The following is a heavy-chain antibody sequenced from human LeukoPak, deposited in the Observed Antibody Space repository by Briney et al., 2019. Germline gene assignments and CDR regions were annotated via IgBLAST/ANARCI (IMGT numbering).Heavy chain of an antibody. J-gene: IGHJ3*02. CDR2: IYHSGST. V-gene: IGHV4-30-2*01. D-gene: IGHD2-21*02. Sequence: PSETLSLTCAVSGGSISSGGYSWSWIRQPPGKGLEWIGYIYHSGSTYYNPSLKSRVTISVDRSKNQFSLKLSSVTAADTAVYYCAREAPHCGGDCPTLRGYAFDIWGQGTMVTVSS. CDR1: GGSISSGGYS. CDR3: AREAPHCGGDCPTLRGYAFDI.